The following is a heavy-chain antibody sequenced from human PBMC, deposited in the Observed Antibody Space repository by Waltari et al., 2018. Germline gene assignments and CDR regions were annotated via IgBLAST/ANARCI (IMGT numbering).Heavy chain of an antibody. V-gene: IGHV3-53*02. J-gene: IGHJ4*02. CDR3: ARGVAGSSSDY. D-gene: IGHD6-6*01. CDR1: GFTVSRTY. Sequence: EVQLVETGGGLIQPGGSLRLSCAASGFTVSRTYMSWVRQAPGTGLEWVSVIYSGRSTYDADSVKGRVTISRDNSKNTLYLQMNSRGAEDTAVYYCARGVAGSSSDYWGQGTLVTVSS. CDR2: IYSGRST.